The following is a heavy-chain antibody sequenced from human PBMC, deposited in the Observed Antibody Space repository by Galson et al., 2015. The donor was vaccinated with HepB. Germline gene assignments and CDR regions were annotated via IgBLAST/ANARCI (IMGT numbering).Heavy chain of an antibody. D-gene: IGHD4-23*01. CDR2: IRSKAYGGTT. Sequence: SLRLSCAAFGFTFGDYAMSWFRQAPGKGLEWVGFIRSKAYGGTTEYAASVKGRFTISRDDSKSIAYLQMNSLKTEDTAVYYCTRGPVVTPTNYFDYWGQGTLVTVSS. J-gene: IGHJ4*02. CDR1: GFTFGDYA. V-gene: IGHV3-49*03. CDR3: TRGPVVTPTNYFDY.